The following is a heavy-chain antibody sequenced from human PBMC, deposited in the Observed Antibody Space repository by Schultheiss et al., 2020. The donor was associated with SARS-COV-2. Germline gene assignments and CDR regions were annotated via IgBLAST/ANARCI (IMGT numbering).Heavy chain of an antibody. CDR1: GFTFSSYA. CDR3: ARDWDKYQLPDY. CDR2: ISYDGSNK. Sequence: GGSLRLSCAASGFTFSSYAMSWVRQAPGKGLEWVAVISYDGSNKYYADSVKGRFTISRDNSKNTLYLQMNSLRAEDTAVYYCARDWDKYQLPDYWGQGTLVTVSS. J-gene: IGHJ4*02. V-gene: IGHV3-30*03. D-gene: IGHD2-2*01.